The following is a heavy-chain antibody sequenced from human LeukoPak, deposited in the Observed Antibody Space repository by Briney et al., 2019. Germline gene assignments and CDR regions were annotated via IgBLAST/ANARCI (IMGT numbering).Heavy chain of an antibody. V-gene: IGHV3-7*01. Sequence: QSGGSLRPSCAASGFTFSSYWMSWVRQAPGKGLEWVANIKQDGSEKYYVDSVKGRFTISRDNAKNSLYLQMNSLRAEDTAVYYCARVKDPIFGVLFFGGQGTLVTVSS. CDR1: GFTFSSYW. CDR2: IKQDGSEK. J-gene: IGHJ4*02. D-gene: IGHD3-3*01. CDR3: ARVKDPIFGVLFF.